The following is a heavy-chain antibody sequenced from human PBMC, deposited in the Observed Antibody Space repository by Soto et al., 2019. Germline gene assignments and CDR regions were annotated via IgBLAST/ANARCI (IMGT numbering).Heavy chain of an antibody. D-gene: IGHD1-26*01. CDR3: AKGPDSGSYLWDY. J-gene: IGHJ4*02. CDR1: GFTLSSYA. CDR2: ISGGGDNT. V-gene: IGHV3-23*01. Sequence: GGSLRLSCAASGFTLSSYAMSWVRQGPGKGLEWVSVISGGGDNTYYADSVKGRFTISRDNSKNTLYLQMNSLRAEDTAVYYCAKGPDSGSYLWDYWGQGTLVTVSS.